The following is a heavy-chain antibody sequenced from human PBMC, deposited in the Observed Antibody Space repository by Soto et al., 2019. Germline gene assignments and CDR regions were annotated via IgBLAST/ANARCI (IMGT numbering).Heavy chain of an antibody. D-gene: IGHD2-2*02. CDR3: ARGKEIPDYWNFDL. V-gene: IGHV1-2*02. Sequence: ASVKVSCKASGYSFTDHYMHWVRQAPGQGLEWMGWINPNSGGTKSAQQFQDSVTMTRDKSISTAYMELSRLRFDDTAVYYCARGKEIPDYWNFDLWGRGTLVTVSS. CDR1: GYSFTDHY. CDR2: INPNSGGT. J-gene: IGHJ2*01.